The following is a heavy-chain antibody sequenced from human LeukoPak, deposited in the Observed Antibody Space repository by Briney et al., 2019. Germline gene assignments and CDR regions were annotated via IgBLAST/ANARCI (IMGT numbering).Heavy chain of an antibody. J-gene: IGHJ4*02. CDR1: GFTFSNYG. D-gene: IGHD4-23*01. CDR2: IQSDGSHT. CDR3: ARDSPGYGGDDFDY. V-gene: IGHV3-30*02. Sequence: GGSLRLSCAASGFTFSNYGIHWVRQAPGKGLEWVAFIQSDGSHTYYADSLKGRFTISRDNSKNTLYLQMNSLRAEGTAVYFCARDSPGYGGDDFDYWGQGTLVTVSS.